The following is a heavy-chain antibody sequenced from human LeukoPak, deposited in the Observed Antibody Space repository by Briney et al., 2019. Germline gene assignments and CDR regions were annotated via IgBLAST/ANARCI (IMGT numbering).Heavy chain of an antibody. V-gene: IGHV4-30-4*01. D-gene: IGHD1-7*01. CDR1: GGSNSSGDYY. CDR3: ARMALRGLDY. CDR2: IYYSGST. Sequence: SQTLSLTCTVSGGSNSSGDYYWSWIRQPPGKGLEWIGYIYYSGSTYYNPSLKCRVTISVDTSKNQFSLKLSSVTAADTAVYYCARMALRGLDYWGQGTLVTVSS. J-gene: IGHJ4*02.